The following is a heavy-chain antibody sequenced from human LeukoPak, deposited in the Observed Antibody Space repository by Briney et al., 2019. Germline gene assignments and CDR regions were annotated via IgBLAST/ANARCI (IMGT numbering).Heavy chain of an antibody. CDR1: GFTFSNYA. Sequence: GGSLRLSCAASGFTFSNYAMSWVRQAPGKGLEWVSGISSSGGTTYYTDSVKGRFTISRDNSKNTLYLQMNSLRAEDTAVYYCAARAVAGTPYYFDYWGQGTLVTVSS. D-gene: IGHD6-19*01. CDR3: AARAVAGTPYYFDY. CDR2: ISSSGGTT. J-gene: IGHJ4*02. V-gene: IGHV3-23*01.